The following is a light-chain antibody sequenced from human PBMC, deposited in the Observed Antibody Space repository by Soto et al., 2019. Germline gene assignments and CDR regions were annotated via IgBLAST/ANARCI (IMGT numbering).Light chain of an antibody. CDR1: SSDVGGYNY. CDR2: EVS. J-gene: IGLJ2*01. V-gene: IGLV2-8*01. CDR3: RSYGGSTTVV. Sequence: QSALTQPPSASGSPGQSVTISCTGSSSDVGGYNYVSWYQQHPGKAPKLMIYEVSKRPSGVPDRLSGSKSGNTASLTVSGLQAEDEADYYCRSYGGSTTVVFGGGTKVTVL.